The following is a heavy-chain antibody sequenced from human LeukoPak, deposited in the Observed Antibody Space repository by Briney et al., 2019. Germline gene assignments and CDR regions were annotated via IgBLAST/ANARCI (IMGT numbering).Heavy chain of an antibody. CDR2: TRDKARGYTT. Sequence: GRSLRLSCAPSGVTLSDHHMDWVRQAPGNGLEWVGRTRDKARGYTTEYAASVRARSTIPRDDSKTFVYLHMNSQRTEDAAVYCCARDGAEGDNSAFDMWGQGTVVTVSS. D-gene: IGHD3-22*01. CDR3: ARDGAEGDNSAFDM. J-gene: IGHJ3*02. CDR1: GVTLSDHH. V-gene: IGHV3-72*01.